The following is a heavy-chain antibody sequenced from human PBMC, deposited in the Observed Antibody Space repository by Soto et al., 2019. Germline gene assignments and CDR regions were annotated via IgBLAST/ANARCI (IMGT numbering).Heavy chain of an antibody. CDR1: GFTFDDYA. Sequence: ESGGGLVQPGRSLRLSCAASGFTFDDYAMHWVRQAPGKGLEWVSGISWNSGSIGYADSVKGRFTISRDNAKNSLYLQMNSLRAEDTALYYCARASRDIVVVVAATPDFDYWGQGTLVTVSS. CDR3: ARASRDIVVVVAATPDFDY. D-gene: IGHD2-15*01. V-gene: IGHV3-9*01. CDR2: ISWNSGSI. J-gene: IGHJ4*02.